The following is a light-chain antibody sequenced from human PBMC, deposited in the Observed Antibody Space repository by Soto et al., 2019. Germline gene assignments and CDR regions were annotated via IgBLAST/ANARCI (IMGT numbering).Light chain of an antibody. CDR3: QQYDNLPLP. J-gene: IGKJ4*01. CDR1: QDISNY. V-gene: IGKV1-33*01. CDR2: DAS. Sequence: IQMTQPPSSLSASVGDRVTITWQASQDISNYLNWYQQKPGKAPKLLIYDASNLETGVPSRFSGSGSGTDFTFTISSLQPEDIATYYCQQYDNLPLPFGGGSKVDIK.